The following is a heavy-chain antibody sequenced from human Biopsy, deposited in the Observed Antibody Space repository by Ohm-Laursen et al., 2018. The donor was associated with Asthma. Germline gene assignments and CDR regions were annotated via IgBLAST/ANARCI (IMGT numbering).Heavy chain of an antibody. V-gene: IGHV1-18*01. J-gene: IGHJ6*02. CDR2: ISVYNGNT. Sequence: SVKVSCKPSGNTFNSAGITWVRQAPGQGLEWMGWISVYNGNTKVAQKLQDRVTMITDTSTSTAYMELRSLRSDDTAVYFCARAVDYSHYYGIDVWGQGTTVTVS. CDR3: ARAVDYSHYYGIDV. CDR1: GNTFNSAG. D-gene: IGHD3-10*01.